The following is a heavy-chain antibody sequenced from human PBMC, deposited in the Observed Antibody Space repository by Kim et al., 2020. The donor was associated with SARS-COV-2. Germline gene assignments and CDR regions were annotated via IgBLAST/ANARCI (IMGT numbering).Heavy chain of an antibody. Sequence: GGSLRLSCAASGFTFSSYSMNWVRQAPGKGLEWVSYISSSSSTIYYADSVKGRFTISRDNAKNSLYLQMNSLRAEDTAVYYCARRETYCGGDCYIHYYYYGMDVWGQGTTVTVSS. CDR3: ARRETYCGGDCYIHYYYYGMDV. V-gene: IGHV3-48*04. CDR1: GFTFSSYS. J-gene: IGHJ6*02. D-gene: IGHD2-21*02. CDR2: ISSSSSTI.